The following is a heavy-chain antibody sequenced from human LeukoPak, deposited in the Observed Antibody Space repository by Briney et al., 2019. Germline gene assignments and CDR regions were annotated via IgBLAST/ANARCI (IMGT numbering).Heavy chain of an antibody. V-gene: IGHV1-2*02. CDR3: AGDQDYYGSGSFYAFDI. D-gene: IGHD3-10*01. CDR1: GYTFTGYY. J-gene: IGHJ3*02. Sequence: GASVKVSCKSSGYTFTGYYMHWVRQAPGQGLEWMGWINPNSGGTNYAQKFQGRVTMTRDTSTSTAYMELRSLRSDDTAVYYCAGDQDYYGSGSFYAFDIWGQGTMVTVSS. CDR2: INPNSGGT.